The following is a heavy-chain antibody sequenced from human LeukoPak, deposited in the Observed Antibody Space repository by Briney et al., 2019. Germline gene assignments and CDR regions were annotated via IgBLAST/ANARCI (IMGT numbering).Heavy chain of an antibody. CDR1: GYTFTSYA. CDR2: ISAGNGNT. Sequence: ASVKVSCKASGYTFTSYAIHWVRQAPGQRLEWMGWISAGNGNTKYSQKFQGRVTITRDTSASTAYMEVSSLRSEDTAVYYCARAPRGNSGYCSSTSCTDHRYNWLDPWGQGTLVTVSS. D-gene: IGHD2-2*01. J-gene: IGHJ5*02. CDR3: ARAPRGNSGYCSSTSCTDHRYNWLDP. V-gene: IGHV1-3*01.